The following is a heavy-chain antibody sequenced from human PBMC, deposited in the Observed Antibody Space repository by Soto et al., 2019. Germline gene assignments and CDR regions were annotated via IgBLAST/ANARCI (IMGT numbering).Heavy chain of an antibody. CDR1: GFTFINYS. CDR2: ITSSGSYI. J-gene: IGHJ5*02. Sequence: EVQLVESGGGLVKPGGSLRLSCAASGFTFINYSMNWVRQAPGKGLEWVSSITSSGSYIYYADSVKGRFTISRDNAKNSLSLQMNSLRAEDTAVYYCARDHDFIMSGWFDPWGQGTLVTVSS. D-gene: IGHD3-3*01. CDR3: ARDHDFIMSGWFDP. V-gene: IGHV3-21*02.